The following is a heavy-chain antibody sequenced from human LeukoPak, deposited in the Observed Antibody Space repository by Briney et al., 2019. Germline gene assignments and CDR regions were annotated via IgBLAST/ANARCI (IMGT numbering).Heavy chain of an antibody. CDR1: GYTFASYG. V-gene: IGHV1-18*01. J-gene: IGHJ6*02. Sequence: ASVKVSCKASGYTFASYGISWVRQAPGQGLEWMGWISAYNGNANYAQKIQGRVTMTTDTSTSTAYMELRSLRSDDTAVYYCARGRTGTTWYYYGLDVWGQGTTVTVSS. CDR2: ISAYNGNA. CDR3: ARGRTGTTWYYYGLDV. D-gene: IGHD1-1*01.